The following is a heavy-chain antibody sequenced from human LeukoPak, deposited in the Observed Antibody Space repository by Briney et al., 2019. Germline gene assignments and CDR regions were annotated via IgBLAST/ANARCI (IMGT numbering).Heavy chain of an antibody. CDR3: ARAFSSSWFGPGDC. Sequence: ASVNLSCKASGYTFTGYYIHWVRQAPGQGLEWMGWINPNSGGTNYAQNFQGRVTMTRDTSISTAYMELSRLRSDDTAVYYCARAFSSSWFGPGDCWGQGTLVTVSS. CDR1: GYTFTGYY. V-gene: IGHV1-2*02. CDR2: INPNSGGT. J-gene: IGHJ4*02. D-gene: IGHD6-13*01.